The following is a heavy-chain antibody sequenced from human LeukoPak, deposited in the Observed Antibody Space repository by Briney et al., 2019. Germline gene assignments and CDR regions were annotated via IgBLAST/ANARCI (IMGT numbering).Heavy chain of an antibody. D-gene: IGHD2-15*01. Sequence: SETLSLTCTVSGGSISSSSYYWNWIRQPAGNGLEWIGRIHTSGSTNYNPSLKSRVTMSVDTSKNKFSLKLSSVTAADTAVYYCARVICSGGSCRFDYWGQGTLVTVSS. V-gene: IGHV4-61*02. CDR2: IHTSGST. CDR1: GGSISSSSYY. J-gene: IGHJ4*02. CDR3: ARVICSGGSCRFDY.